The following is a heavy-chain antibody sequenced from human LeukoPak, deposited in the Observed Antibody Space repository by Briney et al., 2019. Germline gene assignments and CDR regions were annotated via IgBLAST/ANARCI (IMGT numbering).Heavy chain of an antibody. CDR3: ARHENARSSSGLEY. CDR1: GGSIRSSYYY. D-gene: IGHD6-25*01. V-gene: IGHV4-39*01. CDR2: IYFSGKT. J-gene: IGHJ4*02. Sequence: KPSETLSLTCTVSGGSIRSSYYYWGWIRQPPGKGLEWIGSIYFSGKTYYNPSLKSRITVSVDTSQNQFSLKLSSVTAADTAVYYCARHENARSSSGLEYWGQGTLVTVSS.